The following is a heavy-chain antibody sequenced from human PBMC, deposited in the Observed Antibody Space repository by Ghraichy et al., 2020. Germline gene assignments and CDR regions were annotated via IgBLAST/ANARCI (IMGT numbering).Heavy chain of an antibody. CDR2: ITSSSNYI. CDR3: ARVADGYGMDV. D-gene: IGHD5-24*01. CDR1: IFTFSSYS. J-gene: IGHJ6*02. V-gene: IGHV3-21*01. Sequence: GGSLRLSCAASIFTFSSYSMNWVRQAPGKGLEWVSSITSSSNYIYYADSVKGRLTISRDNARNTLYLQMKSLRAEDTAVYYCARVADGYGMDVWGQGATVTVSS.